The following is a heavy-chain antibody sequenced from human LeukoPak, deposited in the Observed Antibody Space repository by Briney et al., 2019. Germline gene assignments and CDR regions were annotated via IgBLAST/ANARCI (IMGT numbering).Heavy chain of an antibody. J-gene: IGHJ3*02. CDR1: GFTFSDYT. CDR3: ARPTTVTTISADAFDI. Sequence: GGSLRLSCAASGFTFSDYTMNWVRQAPGKGLEWVSSISSGGTYKYYADSVKGRFTISRDNAQNSLYLQMNSLRAEDSSVYYCARPTTVTTISADAFDIWGQGTMVTISS. CDR2: ISSGGTYK. V-gene: IGHV3-21*01. D-gene: IGHD4-17*01.